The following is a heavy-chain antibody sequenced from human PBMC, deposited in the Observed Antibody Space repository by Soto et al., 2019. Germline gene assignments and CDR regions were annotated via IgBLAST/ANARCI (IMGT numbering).Heavy chain of an antibody. CDR3: AKDPTTYYDFWSGYLGAFDI. Sequence: GGSLRLSCAASGFTLTSYGMHWVRQAPGKGLEWVSAISGSGGSTYYADSVKGRFTISRDNSKNTLYLQMNSLRAEDTAVYYCAKDPTTYYDFWSGYLGAFDIWGQGTMVTVSS. D-gene: IGHD3-3*01. J-gene: IGHJ3*02. CDR1: GFTLTSYG. V-gene: IGHV3-23*01. CDR2: ISGSGGST.